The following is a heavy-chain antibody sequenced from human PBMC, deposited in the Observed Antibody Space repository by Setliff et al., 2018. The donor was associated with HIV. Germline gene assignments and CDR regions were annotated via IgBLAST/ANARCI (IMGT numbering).Heavy chain of an antibody. V-gene: IGHV4-39*07. CDR2: IYYSGRT. CDR3: AGEIAPAARLPNVGGPPPPGYYHYMDV. Sequence: PSETLSLTCIVSRGSISSTSHYWGWVRQSPGRRLAWIGSIYYSGRTYYNPSLKSRVTMSVDTSTNQFSLVLTSETAADTAVYFCAGEIAPAARLPNVGGPPPPGYYHYMDVWGKGTTVTVSS. J-gene: IGHJ6*03. CDR1: RGSISSTSHY. D-gene: IGHD2-8*01.